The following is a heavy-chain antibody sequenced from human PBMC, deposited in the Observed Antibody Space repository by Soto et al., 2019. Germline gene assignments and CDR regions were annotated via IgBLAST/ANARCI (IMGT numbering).Heavy chain of an antibody. D-gene: IGHD3-10*01. CDR1: GFTFSSYG. CDR3: AKHLLTVRGVISPFDY. V-gene: IGHV3-30*18. Sequence: GGSLRLSCAASGFTFSSYGMHWVRQAPGKGLEWVAVISYDGSNKYYADSVKGRFTISRDNSKNTLYLQMNSLRAEDTAVYYCAKHLLTVRGVISPFDYWGQGTLVTVSS. CDR2: ISYDGSNK. J-gene: IGHJ4*02.